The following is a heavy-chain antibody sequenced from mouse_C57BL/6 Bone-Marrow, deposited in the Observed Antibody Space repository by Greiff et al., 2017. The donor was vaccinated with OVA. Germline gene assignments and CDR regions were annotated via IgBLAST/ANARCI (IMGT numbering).Heavy chain of an antibody. D-gene: IGHD3-2*02. Sequence: QVQLQQSGAELVRPGTSVKVSCKASGYAFTNYLIEWVKQRPGQGLEWIGVINPGSGGTNYNEKFKGKATLTADKSSSTAYMQLSSLTSEDSAVYFGARPAQATSYYFDYWGQGTTLTVSS. J-gene: IGHJ2*01. CDR2: INPGSGGT. V-gene: IGHV1-54*01. CDR1: GYAFTNYL. CDR3: ARPAQATSYYFDY.